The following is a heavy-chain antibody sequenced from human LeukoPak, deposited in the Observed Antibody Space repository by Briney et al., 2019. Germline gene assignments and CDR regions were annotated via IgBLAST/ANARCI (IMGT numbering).Heavy chain of an antibody. D-gene: IGHD6-13*01. CDR2: IYWDDDK. J-gene: IGHJ4*02. CDR3: AGRIAAAGSLKNYFDY. CDR1: GFSLSTSGVG. V-gene: IGHV2-5*02. Sequence: KESGPTLVKPTQTLTLTCTFSGFSLSTSGVGVGWIRQPPGKALEWLAPIYWDDDKRYSPSLKSRLTITKDTSKNQVVLTMTNMDPVDTATYYCAGRIAAAGSLKNYFDYWGQGTLVTVSS.